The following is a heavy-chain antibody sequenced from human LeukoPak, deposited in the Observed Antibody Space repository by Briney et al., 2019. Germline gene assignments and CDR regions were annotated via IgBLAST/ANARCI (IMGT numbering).Heavy chain of an antibody. CDR1: GFTFSSYS. Sequence: GGSLRLSCAASGFTFSSYSMNWVRQAPGKGLEWVSSISSSSSYIYYADSVKGRLTISRDNAKNSLYLQMNSLRAEDTAVYYCARVVAARVGYYFDYWGQGTLVTVSS. CDR3: ARVVAARVGYYFDY. CDR2: ISSSSSYI. V-gene: IGHV3-21*01. J-gene: IGHJ4*02. D-gene: IGHD6-6*01.